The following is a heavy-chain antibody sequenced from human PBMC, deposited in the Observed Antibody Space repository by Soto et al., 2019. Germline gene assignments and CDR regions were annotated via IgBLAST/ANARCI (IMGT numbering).Heavy chain of an antibody. Sequence: QVQLRESGPGLVKPSQTLSLTCTVSGGSINSGGYYWNWIRQHPGKGLEWIGYMYYSGSTYYNPLLRSRVIISADTSENHFSLKLSSVTAADTAVSFCARGYRQSGYSSSWVFDYWGQGTLVNFAS. V-gene: IGHV4-31*03. CDR1: GGSINSGGYY. J-gene: IGHJ4*02. CDR3: ARGYRQSGYSSSWVFDY. D-gene: IGHD6-13*01. CDR2: MYYSGST.